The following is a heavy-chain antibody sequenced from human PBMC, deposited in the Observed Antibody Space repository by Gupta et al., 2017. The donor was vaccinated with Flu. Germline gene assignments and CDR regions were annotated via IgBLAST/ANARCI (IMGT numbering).Heavy chain of an antibody. CDR3: ARDPDYDISTGYRFDP. D-gene: IGHD3-9*01. CDR2: INPKRGAT. J-gene: IGHJ5*02. V-gene: IGHV1-2*07. Sequence: APGQGPEWMGWINPKRGATNYAHKFQGRVTMTRDTSISTAYMELKRLTSDDTAVYYCARDPDYDISTGYRFDPWGQGTLVTVSS.